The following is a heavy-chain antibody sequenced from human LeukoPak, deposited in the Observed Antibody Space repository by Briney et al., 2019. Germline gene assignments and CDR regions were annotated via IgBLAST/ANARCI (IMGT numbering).Heavy chain of an antibody. CDR2: IYHTGST. Sequence: PSETLSLTCAVYGGSFSGYYWSWIRQPPGKGLEWIGYIYHTGSTNYNPSLKSRVTMSVDTSKNQFSLKLSSVTAADTAVYYCARGPSLVGYYYIDVWGKGTTVTVSS. V-gene: IGHV4-34*01. CDR3: ARGPSLVGYYYIDV. CDR1: GGSFSGYY. J-gene: IGHJ6*03. D-gene: IGHD1-26*01.